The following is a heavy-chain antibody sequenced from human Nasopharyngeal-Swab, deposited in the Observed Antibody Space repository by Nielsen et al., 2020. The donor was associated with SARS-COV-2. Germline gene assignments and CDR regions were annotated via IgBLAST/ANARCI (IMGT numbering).Heavy chain of an antibody. J-gene: IGHJ6*02. Sequence: RQAPGKGLEWIGYIYYSGSTNYNPSLKSRVTISVDTSKNQFSLKLSSVTAADTAVYYCARAEPYDFWSGYMPFYGMDVWGQGTTVTVSS. D-gene: IGHD3-3*01. CDR3: ARAEPYDFWSGYMPFYGMDV. CDR2: IYYSGST. V-gene: IGHV4-59*01.